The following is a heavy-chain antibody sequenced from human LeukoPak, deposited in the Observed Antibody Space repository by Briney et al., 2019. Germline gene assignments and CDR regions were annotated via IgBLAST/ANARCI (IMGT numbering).Heavy chain of an antibody. CDR3: VRGARSNSF. J-gene: IGHJ4*02. D-gene: IGHD6-6*01. V-gene: IGHV3-7*01. CDR2: IKEDGSDK. CDR1: GFTFRNYW. Sequence: GGSLRLSCTASGFTFRNYWMSWVRQAPGKGLECVAYIKEDGSDKNYVDSVKGRFTISRDNAKSSLYLQMNSLRVEDTAVYYCVRGARSNSFWGQGTRVTVSS.